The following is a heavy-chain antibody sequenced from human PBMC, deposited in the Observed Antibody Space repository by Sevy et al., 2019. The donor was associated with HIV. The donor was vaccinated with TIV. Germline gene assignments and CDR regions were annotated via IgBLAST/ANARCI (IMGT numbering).Heavy chain of an antibody. D-gene: IGHD6-6*01. CDR1: GFTFSIYG. Sequence: GGSLRLSCAASGFTFSIYGMHWVRQAPGKGLEWVACIRYDGSTKYYADSVKGRFTISRDNSKNTLYLQMNSLRAKDTAVYYCAKDLTGRYSSSSGDFDYWGQGTLVTVSS. J-gene: IGHJ4*02. CDR2: IRYDGSTK. CDR3: AKDLTGRYSSSSGDFDY. V-gene: IGHV3-30*02.